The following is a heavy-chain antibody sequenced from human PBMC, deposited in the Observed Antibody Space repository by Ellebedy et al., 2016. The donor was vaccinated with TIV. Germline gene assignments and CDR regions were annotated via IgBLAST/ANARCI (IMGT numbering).Heavy chain of an antibody. D-gene: IGHD3-10*01. CDR3: ARRGRGPVGLDY. Sequence: GGSLRLSXAASGFTFSSYWMHWVRQVPGKGLVLVSRINKDGSSTNYADSVKGRFTISRDNSKDTVYLQMNSLRAEDTAVYYCARRGRGPVGLDYWGQGTLVTVSS. CDR1: GFTFSSYW. J-gene: IGHJ4*02. V-gene: IGHV3-74*01. CDR2: INKDGSST.